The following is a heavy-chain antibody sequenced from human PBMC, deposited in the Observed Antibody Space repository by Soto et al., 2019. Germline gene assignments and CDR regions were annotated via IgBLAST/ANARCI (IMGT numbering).Heavy chain of an antibody. CDR3: VKDRSLSTVTTFDY. Sequence: WGSLRLSCAASGFTFSSYAMSWVRQAPGKGLEWVSAISSNGGSTYYADSVKGRFTISRDNSKNTLYLQMSSLRAEDTAVYYCVKDRSLSTVTTFDYWGQGTLVTVSS. D-gene: IGHD4-4*01. CDR1: GFTFSSYA. V-gene: IGHV3-64D*08. CDR2: ISSNGGST. J-gene: IGHJ4*02.